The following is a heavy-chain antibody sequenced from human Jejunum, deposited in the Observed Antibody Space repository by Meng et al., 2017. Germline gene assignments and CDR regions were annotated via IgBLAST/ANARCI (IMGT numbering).Heavy chain of an antibody. CDR3: ARADYVRYFDL. J-gene: IGHJ2*01. Sequence: QVQLTESGPGLGKPSETLSLTCAVSGGSIESNNWWTWIRQPPGQGLEWIGEVYHSGSTHYNPSLQSRVTISIDNSKNRFSLSLNSVTAADTAIYYCARADYVRYFDLWGRGTLVTVSS. CDR1: GGSIESNNW. CDR2: VYHSGST. D-gene: IGHD3-10*02. V-gene: IGHV4-4*02.